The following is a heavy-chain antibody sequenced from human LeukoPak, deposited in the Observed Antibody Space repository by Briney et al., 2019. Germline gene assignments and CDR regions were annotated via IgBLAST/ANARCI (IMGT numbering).Heavy chain of an antibody. CDR2: IFYSGST. CDR1: GCSISSYY. J-gene: IGHJ4*02. V-gene: IGHV4-59*08. D-gene: IGHD3-22*01. Sequence: PSETLSLTCTVSGCSISSYYWSWIRQPPGKGLEWIGYIFYSGSTNYNPSLKSRVTISVDTSKNQFSLKLSSVTAADTAVYYCARHGSVSSGALVWGQGTLVTVSS. CDR3: ARHGSVSSGALV.